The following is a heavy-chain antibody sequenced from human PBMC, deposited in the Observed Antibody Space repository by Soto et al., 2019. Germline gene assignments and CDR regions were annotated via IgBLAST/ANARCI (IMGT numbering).Heavy chain of an antibody. CDR2: IRSSSTTM. CDR3: ARTAVRDYGESYYYYMDV. Sequence: EVQLVESGGGLVQPGGSLRLSCAASGFRFSNYSMNWVRQAPGKGMEWISYIRSSSTTMYYADSVRGRFTISRDNAKNSLYLQMNSLRAEDTAVYYWARTAVRDYGESYYYYMDVWGKGTTVTVSS. D-gene: IGHD4-17*01. J-gene: IGHJ6*03. V-gene: IGHV3-48*01. CDR1: GFRFSNYS.